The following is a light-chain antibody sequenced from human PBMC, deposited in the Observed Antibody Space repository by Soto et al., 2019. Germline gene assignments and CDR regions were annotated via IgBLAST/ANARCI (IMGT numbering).Light chain of an antibody. CDR2: ATS. CDR3: AAWDDSLNGVV. J-gene: IGLJ2*01. V-gene: IGLV1-44*01. CDR1: STNIGSNN. Sequence: AVVTQPPSASGTPGQRVTISCSGTSTNIGSNNVNWYQQVPGTAPKFLIYATSQRPSGVPDRFSGSKSGTSASLDISGLQSEDEADYYCAAWDDSLNGVVFGGGTKLTVL.